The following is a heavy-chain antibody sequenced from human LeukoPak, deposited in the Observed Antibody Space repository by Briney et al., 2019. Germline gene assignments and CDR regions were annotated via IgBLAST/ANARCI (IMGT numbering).Heavy chain of an antibody. CDR1: GFTFDTYS. CDR2: ISSSSSTI. J-gene: IGHJ4*02. V-gene: IGHV3-48*02. CDR3: ARDGRGWLTLDS. Sequence: GGSLRLSCAASGFTFDTYSMNWVRQAPGKGLEWVSYISSSSSTIYYADSVKGRFTISRDSAKNSVYLQMNSLRDEDTAVYYCARDGRGWLTLDSWGLGTLVTVSS. D-gene: IGHD6-19*01.